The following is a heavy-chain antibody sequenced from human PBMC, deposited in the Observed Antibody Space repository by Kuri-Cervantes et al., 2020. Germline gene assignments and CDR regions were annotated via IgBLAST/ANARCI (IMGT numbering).Heavy chain of an antibody. V-gene: IGHV3-30*18. CDR3: AKDSSGSYFP. D-gene: IGHD1-26*01. Sequence: GESLKISCAASGFTFSSYSMNWVRQAPGKGLEWVAVISYDGSNKYYADSVKGRFTISRDNSKNTLYLQMNSLRAEDTAVYYCAKDSSGSYFPWGQGTLVNGYS. CDR2: ISYDGSNK. CDR1: GFTFSSYS. J-gene: IGHJ5*02.